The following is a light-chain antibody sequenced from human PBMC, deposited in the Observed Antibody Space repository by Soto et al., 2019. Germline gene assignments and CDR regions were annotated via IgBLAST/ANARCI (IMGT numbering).Light chain of an antibody. J-gene: IGKJ2*01. CDR2: MAS. CDR3: QHYNSYSLYT. Sequence: DIQMTQSPSTLSASVGDRVTITCRASQSISSWLAWYQQKPGKAPKLLIYMASSLESGVPSRFSGSGSGTEFTLTISRLQPDDFAAYYCQHYNSYSLYTFGQGTKLEIK. V-gene: IGKV1-5*03. CDR1: QSISSW.